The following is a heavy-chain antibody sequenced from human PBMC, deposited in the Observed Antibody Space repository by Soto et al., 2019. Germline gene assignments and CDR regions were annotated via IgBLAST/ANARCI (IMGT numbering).Heavy chain of an antibody. CDR1: SFSMYS. J-gene: IGHJ5*02. D-gene: IGHD1-26*01. CDR2: ISSGSAFI. V-gene: IGHV3-21*01. CDR3: TRDQGGSYASWFDP. Sequence: EVQVVESGGGLVKPGGSLRLSCNFSFSMYSMDWVRQAPGKGLEWVASISSGSAFIKYADSVKGRFTISRDNATNSVSLKMDSLRVEDTAMYYCTRDQGGSYASWFDPWGRGTLVTVSS.